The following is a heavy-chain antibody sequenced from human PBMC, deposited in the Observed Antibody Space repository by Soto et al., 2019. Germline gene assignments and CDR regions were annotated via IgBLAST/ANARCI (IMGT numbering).Heavy chain of an antibody. CDR1: GFTFTSSA. V-gene: IGHV1-58*01. J-gene: IGHJ4*02. D-gene: IGHD7-27*01. CDR2: IVVGSGNT. Sequence: QMQLVQSGPEVKKPGTSVKVSCKASGFTFTSSAVQWVRQARGQRLEWIGWIVVGSGNTNYAQKFQERVTITRDMSTSTAYMELSSLRSEDTAVYYCAAELPTNRAYFDYWGQGTLVTVSS. CDR3: AAELPTNRAYFDY.